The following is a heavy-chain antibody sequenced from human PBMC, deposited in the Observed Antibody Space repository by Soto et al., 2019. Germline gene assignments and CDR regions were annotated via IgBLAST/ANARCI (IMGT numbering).Heavy chain of an antibody. V-gene: IGHV3-30-3*01. CDR3: ARVSSGSYYTDY. CDR2: ISYDGSNK. D-gene: IGHD1-26*01. Sequence: PGGSLRLSCAASGFTFSSYAMHWVRQAPGKGLEWVAVISYDGSNKYYADSVKGRFTISRDNSKNTLYLQMNSLRAEDTAVYYCARVSSGSYYTDYWGQGTLVTVSS. J-gene: IGHJ4*02. CDR1: GFTFSSYA.